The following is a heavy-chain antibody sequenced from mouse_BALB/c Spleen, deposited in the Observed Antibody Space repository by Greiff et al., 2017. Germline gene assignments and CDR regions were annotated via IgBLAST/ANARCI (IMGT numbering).Heavy chain of an antibody. Sequence: EVHLVESGGGLVKPGGSLKLSCAASGFTFSDYYMYWVRQTPEKRLEWVATISDGGSYTYYPDSVKGRFTISRDNAKNNLYLQMSSLKSEDTAMYYCARPSYYGNFFMDYWGQGTSVTVSS. CDR3: ARPSYYGNFFMDY. J-gene: IGHJ4*01. CDR1: GFTFSDYY. CDR2: ISDGGSYT. V-gene: IGHV5-4*02. D-gene: IGHD2-10*01.